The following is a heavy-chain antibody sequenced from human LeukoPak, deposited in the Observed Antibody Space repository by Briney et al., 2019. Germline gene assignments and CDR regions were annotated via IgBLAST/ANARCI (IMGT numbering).Heavy chain of an antibody. Sequence: GGSLRLSCAASGFTFDDYAMHWVRQAPGKGLEWVSGISWNSGSIGYADSVKGRFTISRDNAKNSLYLQMNSLRAEDTAVYYCARRGKARADDYWGQGTLVTVSS. J-gene: IGHJ4*02. CDR3: ARRGKARADDY. D-gene: IGHD5-12*01. V-gene: IGHV3-9*01. CDR2: ISWNSGSI. CDR1: GFTFDDYA.